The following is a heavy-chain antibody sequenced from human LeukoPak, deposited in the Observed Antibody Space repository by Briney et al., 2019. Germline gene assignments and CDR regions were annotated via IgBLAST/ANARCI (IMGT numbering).Heavy chain of an antibody. CDR1: GFTVSSNY. Sequence: GGSLRLSCAASGFTVSSNYMSWVRQAPGKGLEWVSIIYTGDNTFYADSVKGRFTISRDNSKNTLYLQINSLRADDTAVYYCAKWGGIVVVIHPKTAFDFWGQGTMVTVSS. CDR3: AKWGGIVVVIHPKTAFDF. J-gene: IGHJ3*01. V-gene: IGHV3-66*01. D-gene: IGHD3-22*01. CDR2: IYTGDNT.